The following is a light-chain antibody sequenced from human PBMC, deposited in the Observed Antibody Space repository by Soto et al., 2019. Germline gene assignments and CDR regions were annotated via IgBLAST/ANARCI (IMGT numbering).Light chain of an antibody. J-gene: IGKJ1*01. CDR1: QSISSW. Sequence: DIPMTQSPSTLSASVGDRATITCRASQSISSWLAWYQQKPGKAPKLLIYKASSLESGVPSRFSGSGSGIEFTLTISSLQPDDFATYYCQQYNSYSPWTFGQGTKVEIK. CDR3: QQYNSYSPWT. CDR2: KAS. V-gene: IGKV1-5*03.